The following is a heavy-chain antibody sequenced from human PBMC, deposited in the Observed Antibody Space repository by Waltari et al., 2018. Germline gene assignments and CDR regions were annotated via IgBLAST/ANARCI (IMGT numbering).Heavy chain of an antibody. CDR2: IYYSGST. D-gene: IGHD1-26*01. J-gene: IGHJ5*02. Sequence: QVQLQESGPGLVKPSETLSLTCPVSGGSISSYYWSWIRQPPGKGLEWIGYIYYSGSTNYNPSLKSRVTISVDTSKNQFSLKLSSVTAADTAVYYCARDGGSGSYLGWFDPWGQGTLVTVSS. V-gene: IGHV4-59*12. CDR3: ARDGGSGSYLGWFDP. CDR1: GGSISSYY.